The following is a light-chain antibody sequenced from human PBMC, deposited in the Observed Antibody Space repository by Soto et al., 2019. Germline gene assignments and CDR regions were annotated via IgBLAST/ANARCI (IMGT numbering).Light chain of an antibody. CDR1: QSVSSSY. CDR3: QQRSNWPRIT. J-gene: IGKJ5*01. Sequence: EIVLTQSPGTLSLSPGERATLSCRASQSVSSSYLAWYQQKPGQAPRLLIYGASTRATGIPARFSGSGSGTEFTLTISSLQSEDFGVYYCQQRSNWPRITFGQGTRLEIK. CDR2: GAS. V-gene: IGKV3D-20*02.